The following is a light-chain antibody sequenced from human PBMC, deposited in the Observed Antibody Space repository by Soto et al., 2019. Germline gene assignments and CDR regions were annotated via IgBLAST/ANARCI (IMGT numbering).Light chain of an antibody. CDR2: GAS. CDR3: QKYGSSPGT. CDR1: QSVSSSY. V-gene: IGKV3-20*01. J-gene: IGKJ1*01. Sequence: IVWTPSPGPLSLSPVERSNLYFMASQSVSSSYLAWYKQKTGQANRILIYGASSRATGITDRLSGSGSGTDVTLTIRRLEPEDFAVYYCQKYGSSPGTFGQGNKVDIK.